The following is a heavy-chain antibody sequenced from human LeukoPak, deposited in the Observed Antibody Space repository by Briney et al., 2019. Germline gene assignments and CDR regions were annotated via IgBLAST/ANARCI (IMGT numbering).Heavy chain of an antibody. Sequence: GGSLRLSCAASGFTFSSYWMSWVRQAPGKGLEWVANIKQDGSEKYYVDSVKGRFTISRDNAKNSLYLQMNSLRAEDTAVYYCAREGPSAWYSLDYWGQGTLVTVSS. V-gene: IGHV3-7*01. D-gene: IGHD6-19*01. CDR1: GFTFSSYW. CDR3: AREGPSAWYSLDY. CDR2: IKQDGSEK. J-gene: IGHJ4*02.